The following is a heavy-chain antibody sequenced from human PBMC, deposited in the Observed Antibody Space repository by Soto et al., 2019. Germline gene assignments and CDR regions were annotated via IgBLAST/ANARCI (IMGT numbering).Heavy chain of an antibody. J-gene: IGHJ5*02. CDR3: AGQTFTIAAASYGRSNWFDP. V-gene: IGHV4-39*01. CDR2: IYFTGNT. CDR1: GGSITSSSHF. D-gene: IGHD6-25*01. Sequence: SETLSLTCTASGGSITSSSHFWGWVRQPPGKGLEWIGTIYFTGNTYYTPSLKSRLTMSIDTSKNEFSLRLNSVAAADTAAYYCAGQTFTIAAASYGRSNWFDPWGPGTLVTVSS.